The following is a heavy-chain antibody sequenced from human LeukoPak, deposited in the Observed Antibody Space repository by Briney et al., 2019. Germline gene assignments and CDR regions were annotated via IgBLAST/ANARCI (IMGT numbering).Heavy chain of an antibody. CDR2: VGGSGGST. CDR1: GFTFSSHA. D-gene: IGHD5-18*01. Sequence: PGGSLRLSCAASGFTFSSHAMSWVRQAPGKGLEWVSSVGGSGGSTFYADSVRGRFTISRDNSKNTLYLQMNSLRGDDTAVYYCAKRERESYNYGYPDFWGQGTLVTVSS. V-gene: IGHV3-23*01. CDR3: AKRERESYNYGYPDF. J-gene: IGHJ4*02.